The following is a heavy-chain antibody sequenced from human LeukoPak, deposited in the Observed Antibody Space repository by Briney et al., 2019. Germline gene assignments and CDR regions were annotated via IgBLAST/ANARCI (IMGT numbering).Heavy chain of an antibody. V-gene: IGHV3-11*01. J-gene: IGHJ4*02. D-gene: IGHD3-22*01. CDR1: GFTFSDYY. CDR3: ARDKHYYDSSGYYYVGGFDY. Sequence: PGGSLRLSRAASGFTFSDYYMNWIRQAPGKGLEWVSYISSSGSSIYYADSVKGRFTISRDNAKNSLYLQMNSLRAEDTAVYYCARDKHYYDSSGYYYVGGFDYWGQGTLVTVSS. CDR2: ISSSGSSI.